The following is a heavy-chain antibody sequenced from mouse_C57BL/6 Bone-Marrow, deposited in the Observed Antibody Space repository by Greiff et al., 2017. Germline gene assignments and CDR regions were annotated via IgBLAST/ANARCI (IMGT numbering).Heavy chain of an antibody. V-gene: IGHV1-81*01. D-gene: IGHD5-1-1*01. CDR3: ARSILQRCAY. CDR2: IYPRSGNT. J-gene: IGHJ3*01. Sequence: QVQLQQSGAELARPGASVKLSCKASGYTFTSYGISWVKQRTGQGLEWIGEIYPRSGNTYYNEKFKGKATLTADKSSSTAYMELRSLTSEDSAVYFCARSILQRCAYWGQGTLVTVSA. CDR1: GYTFTSYG.